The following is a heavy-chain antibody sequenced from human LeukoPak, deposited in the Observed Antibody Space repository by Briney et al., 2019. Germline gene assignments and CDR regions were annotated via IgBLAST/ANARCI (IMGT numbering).Heavy chain of an antibody. CDR1: GFTFSSYW. CDR3: ARGMLTVRGVISD. V-gene: IGHV3-74*01. Sequence: GGSLRLSCAASGFTFSSYWMHWVRQAPGKGLVWVSRINSDGSSTSYADSVKGRFTISRDNAKNTLYLQMNSLRAEDTAVYYCARGMLTVRGVISDWGQGTLVTVSS. CDR2: INSDGSST. J-gene: IGHJ4*02. D-gene: IGHD3-10*01.